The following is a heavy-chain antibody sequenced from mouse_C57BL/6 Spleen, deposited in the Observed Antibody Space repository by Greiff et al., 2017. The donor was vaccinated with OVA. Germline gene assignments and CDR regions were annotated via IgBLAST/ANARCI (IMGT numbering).Heavy chain of an antibody. CDR1: GYTFTDYN. CDR3: ARKGSYDYERDFDY. CDR2: INPNNGGT. V-gene: IGHV1-22*01. J-gene: IGHJ2*01. Sequence: EVKLQQSGPELVKPGASVKMSCKASGYTFTDYNMHWVKQSHGKSLEWIGYINPNNGGTSYNQKFKGKATLTVNKSSSTAYMELRSLTSEDSAVYYCARKGSYDYERDFDYWGQGTTLTVSS. D-gene: IGHD2-4*01.